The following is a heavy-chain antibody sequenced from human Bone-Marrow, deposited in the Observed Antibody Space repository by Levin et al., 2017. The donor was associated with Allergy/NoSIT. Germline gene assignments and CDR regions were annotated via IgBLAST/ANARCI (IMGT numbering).Heavy chain of an antibody. CDR2: ISTYNGNT. CDR3: ARSLIGVAGPYYFDD. CDR1: GYTFTNHG. Sequence: ASVKVSCKASGYTFTNHGINWVRQAPGQGLEWLGWISTYNGNTKYAQRVQGRVTMTTDTSTSTAYMELRSLRSDDTAIYYCARSLIGVAGPYYFDDWGQGTLITVSS. D-gene: IGHD6-19*01. V-gene: IGHV1-18*01. J-gene: IGHJ4*02.